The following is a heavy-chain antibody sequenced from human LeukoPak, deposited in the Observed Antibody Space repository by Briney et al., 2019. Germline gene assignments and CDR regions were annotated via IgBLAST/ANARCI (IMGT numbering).Heavy chain of an antibody. D-gene: IGHD3-22*01. J-gene: IGHJ4*02. CDR2: IYYSGST. V-gene: IGHV4-59*01. Sequence: SETLSLTCTVSGGSISSYYWSWIRQPPGKGLEWIGYIYYSGSTNYNPSLKSRVTISVDTSKNRFSLKLSSVTAADTAVYYCARVRADYDSSGYYFDYWGQGTLVTVSS. CDR3: ARVRADYDSSGYYFDY. CDR1: GGSISSYY.